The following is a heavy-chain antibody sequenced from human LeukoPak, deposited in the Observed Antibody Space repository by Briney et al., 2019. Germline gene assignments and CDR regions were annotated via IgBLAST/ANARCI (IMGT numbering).Heavy chain of an antibody. CDR3: ARAHRGYSYAQPDDYYYYMDV. CDR1: GGSISSYY. Sequence: SETLSLTCTVSGGSISSYYWSWIRQPPGKGLEWIGYIYYSGSTNYNPSLKSRVTISVDTSKNQFSLNLSSVTAADTAVYYCARAHRGYSYAQPDDYYYYMDVWGKGITVTVSS. J-gene: IGHJ6*03. D-gene: IGHD5-18*01. CDR2: IYYSGST. V-gene: IGHV4-59*01.